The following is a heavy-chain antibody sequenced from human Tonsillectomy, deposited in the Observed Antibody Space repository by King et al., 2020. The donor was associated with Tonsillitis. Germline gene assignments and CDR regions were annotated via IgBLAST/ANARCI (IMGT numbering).Heavy chain of an antibody. D-gene: IGHD6-13*01. CDR2: ISYDGSNK. J-gene: IGHJ4*02. CDR1: GFTFSTYG. Sequence: VQLVESGGGVVQPGRSLRLSCAASGFTFSTYGMHWVRQAPGKGLEWVAVISYDGSNKYYADSVKGRFTISRDNSKNTLYLEMNSLRAEDTAVYYCAKVGWYSSSWYGWGPFDYWGQGTLVTVSS. CDR3: AKVGWYSSSWYGWGPFDY. V-gene: IGHV3-30*18.